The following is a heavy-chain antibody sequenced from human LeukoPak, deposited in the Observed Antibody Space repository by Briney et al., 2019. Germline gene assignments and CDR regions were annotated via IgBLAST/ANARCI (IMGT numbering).Heavy chain of an antibody. CDR1: GGSISSSSYY. D-gene: IGHD4-17*01. CDR3: TRVPISTTARGYFDY. J-gene: IGHJ4*02. V-gene: IGHV4-39*07. Sequence: PSGTLSLTCSVSGGSISSSSYYWGWIRQPPGKGLEWIGSIYYSGSTYYNPSLKSRVTISVDTSKNQFSLKLSSVTAADTAVYYCTRVPISTTARGYFDYWGQGTLVTVSS. CDR2: IYYSGST.